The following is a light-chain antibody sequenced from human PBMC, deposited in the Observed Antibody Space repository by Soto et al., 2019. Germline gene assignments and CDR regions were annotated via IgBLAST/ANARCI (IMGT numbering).Light chain of an antibody. J-gene: IGKJ4*01. CDR1: QGISSR. CDR2: AAS. CDR3: QQYNSYPTT. V-gene: IGKV1D-16*01. Sequence: DIQMTPSPSSLSASVGDRVTITCRASQGISSRLAWYQQKPEKEPKSLIYAASSLQSGVPSRFSGSGSGTDFILTISSLQPEDFATYYCQQYNSYPTTFGGGTKVEIK.